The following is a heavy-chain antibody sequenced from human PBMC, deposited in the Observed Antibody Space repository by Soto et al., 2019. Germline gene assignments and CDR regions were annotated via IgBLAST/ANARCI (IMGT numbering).Heavy chain of an antibody. D-gene: IGHD3-3*01. V-gene: IGHV3-30-3*01. Sequence: GGSLRLSCAASGFTFSSYAMHWVRQAPGKGLEWVAVISYDGSNKYYADSVKGRFTISRDNSKNTLYLQMNSLRAEDTAVYYCAREYYDFWSGTSASYGMDVWGQGTTVTVSS. CDR3: AREYYDFWSGTSASYGMDV. J-gene: IGHJ6*02. CDR2: ISYDGSNK. CDR1: GFTFSSYA.